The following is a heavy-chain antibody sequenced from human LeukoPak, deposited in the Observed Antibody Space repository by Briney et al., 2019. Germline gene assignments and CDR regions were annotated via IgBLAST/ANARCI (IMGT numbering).Heavy chain of an antibody. CDR2: PRGDGST. V-gene: IGHV3-23*01. CDR3: AKASWVSSADAVL. D-gene: IGHD3-16*01. Sequence: GGSLRLSCVASGFTFSSYAMSWVRQAPARGLEWVASPRGDGSTFYADSVKGRFTLSRDESRNTVYLQLTYLRVEDTAVYYCAKASWVSSADAVLWGQGTPVTVSS. CDR1: GFTFSSYA. J-gene: IGHJ4*02.